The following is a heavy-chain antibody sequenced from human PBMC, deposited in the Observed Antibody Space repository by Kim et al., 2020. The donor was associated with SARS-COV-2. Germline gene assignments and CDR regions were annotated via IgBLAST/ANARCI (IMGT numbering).Heavy chain of an antibody. Sequence: YAQKFQGRVTMTMDPSITTAYMELRSLRSEDTAVYYCARGVRPISNCDYWGQGTLVTVSS. V-gene: IGHV1-8*01. D-gene: IGHD2-2*02. J-gene: IGHJ4*02. CDR3: ARGVRPISNCDY.